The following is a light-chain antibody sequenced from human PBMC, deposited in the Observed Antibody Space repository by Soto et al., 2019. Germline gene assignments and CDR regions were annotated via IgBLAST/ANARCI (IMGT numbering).Light chain of an antibody. CDR2: DAS. CDR1: QSIGNW. Sequence: DIQMTQSPSTLSAYVGHRVSITCRASQSIGNWLAWYQQKPGRAPNLLIYDASSLQSGVPSRFSGSASGTEFTLTISSLQPEDFATYYCQQSYSTPITFGQGTRLEIK. J-gene: IGKJ5*01. V-gene: IGKV1-5*01. CDR3: QQSYSTPIT.